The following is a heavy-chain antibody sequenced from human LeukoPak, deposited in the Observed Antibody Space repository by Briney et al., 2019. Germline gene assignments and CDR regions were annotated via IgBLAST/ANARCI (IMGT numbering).Heavy chain of an antibody. CDR2: INPSGGST. V-gene: IGHV1-46*01. CDR1: GYTFTSYY. J-gene: IGHJ5*02. Sequence: ASVKVSCKASGYTFTSYYMHWVRQAPGQGLEWMGIINPSGGSTNYAQKLQGRVTMTTDTSTSTAYMELRSLRSDDTAVYYCARSTMVRGAHYWFDPWGQGTLVTVSS. D-gene: IGHD3-10*01. CDR3: ARSTMVRGAHYWFDP.